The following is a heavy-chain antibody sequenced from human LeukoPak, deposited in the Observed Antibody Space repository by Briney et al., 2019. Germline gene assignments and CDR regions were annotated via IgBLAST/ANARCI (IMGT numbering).Heavy chain of an antibody. D-gene: IGHD3-22*01. V-gene: IGHV4-34*01. CDR1: GGSFSGYY. CDR2: INHSGST. J-gene: IGHJ4*02. Sequence: SETLSLTCAVYGGSFSGYYWTWIRQPPGKGLEWIGEINHSGSTNYNPSLKSRVSISVDTSKNQFLLNLRSVTAADTAVYYCARGPKYYYDSSGYYRFDYWGQGTLVTVSS. CDR3: ARGPKYYYDSSGYYRFDY.